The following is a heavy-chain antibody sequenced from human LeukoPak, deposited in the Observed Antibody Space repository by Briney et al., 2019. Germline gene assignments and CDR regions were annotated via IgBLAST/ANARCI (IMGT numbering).Heavy chain of an antibody. D-gene: IGHD3-22*01. CDR1: GFTFSSYS. V-gene: IGHV3-21*01. J-gene: IGHJ4*02. CDR3: ARSSGSYRPFDS. CDR2: ISSSISYI. Sequence: PGGSLRLSCAASGFTFSSYSMNWVRQAPGKGLEWVSSISSSISYIYYADSVKGRFTISRDNAKNSLHLQMNSLRAEDTAVYYCARSSGSYRPFDSWGQGTLVTVSS.